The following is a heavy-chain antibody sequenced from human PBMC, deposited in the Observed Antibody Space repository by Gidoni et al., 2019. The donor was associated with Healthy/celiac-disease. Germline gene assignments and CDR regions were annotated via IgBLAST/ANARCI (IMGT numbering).Heavy chain of an antibody. V-gene: IGHV4-39*01. CDR3: ARPSGGGSYYYYMDV. CDR2: IYYSAST. D-gene: IGHD3-16*01. Sequence: QLQKQETGPGLVKPSETLALTCTVDGGSISRSSYYWGWIRRPPGKGLEWIGSIYYSASTYYNPSLKSRFTISVDTSKNQFSLKLSSVTAADTAVYYCARPSGGGSYYYYMDVWGKGTTVTVSS. J-gene: IGHJ6*03. CDR1: GGSISRSSYY.